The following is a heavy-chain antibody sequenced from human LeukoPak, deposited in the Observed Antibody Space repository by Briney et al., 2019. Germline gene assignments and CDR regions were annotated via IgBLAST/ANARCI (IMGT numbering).Heavy chain of an antibody. CDR2: VSTSGGST. Sequence: QPGGSLRLSCAASGLTFSRYAMSWVRQAPGKGPEWVSGVSTSGGSTYYADSVKGRFTISRDNSKNTLHLQMNSLRAEDTAICYCAKQAYDSPRTDFDYWGQGTLVTVSS. V-gene: IGHV3-23*01. D-gene: IGHD3-22*01. CDR1: GLTFSRYA. J-gene: IGHJ4*02. CDR3: AKQAYDSPRTDFDY.